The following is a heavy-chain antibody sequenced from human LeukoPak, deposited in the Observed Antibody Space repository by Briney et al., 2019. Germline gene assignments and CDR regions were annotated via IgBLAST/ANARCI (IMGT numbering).Heavy chain of an antibody. CDR1: GYTFTSYG. V-gene: IGHV1-18*01. D-gene: IGHD1-26*01. CDR2: ISAYNGNT. CDR3: ARGQYSGSYFLPGGFDY. Sequence: ASVKVSCKASGYTFTSYGISWVRQAPGQGLEWMGWISAYNGNTNYAQKLQGRVTMTTDTSTSTAYMELRSLRSEDTAVYYCARGQYSGSYFLPGGFDYWGQGTLVTVSS. J-gene: IGHJ4*02.